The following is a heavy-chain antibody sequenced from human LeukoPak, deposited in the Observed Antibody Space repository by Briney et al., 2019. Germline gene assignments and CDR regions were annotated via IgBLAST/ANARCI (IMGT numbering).Heavy chain of an antibody. J-gene: IGHJ4*02. Sequence: GASVKVSCEVSGYTLTELSLHWVRQAPGKGLEWMGSFDREDGETIYAQRFQGRVTMTEDTTADTAYIELRSLRSEDTAVYYCAGHITNGWNPIYSFDYWGQGTLVTVSS. CDR3: AGHITNGWNPIYSFDY. V-gene: IGHV1-24*01. CDR1: GYTLTELS. D-gene: IGHD6-19*01. CDR2: FDREDGET.